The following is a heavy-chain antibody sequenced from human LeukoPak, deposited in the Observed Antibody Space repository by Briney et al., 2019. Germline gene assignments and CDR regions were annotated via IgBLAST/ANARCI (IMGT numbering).Heavy chain of an antibody. Sequence: GGSLRLSCAAPGFTFSSYWMHWVRQAPGKGLVWVSRINTDGSSTSYADSVKGRFTISRDNAKNTLYLQMNSLRAEDTAVYYCARAMGPYSSRGYYYYMDVWGKGTTVTVSS. CDR1: GFTFSSYW. V-gene: IGHV3-74*01. D-gene: IGHD6-13*01. CDR3: ARAMGPYSSRGYYYYMDV. J-gene: IGHJ6*03. CDR2: INTDGSST.